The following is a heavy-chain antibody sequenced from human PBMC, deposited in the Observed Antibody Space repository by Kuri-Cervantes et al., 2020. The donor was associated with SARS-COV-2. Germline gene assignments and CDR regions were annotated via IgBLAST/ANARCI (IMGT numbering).Heavy chain of an antibody. CDR1: GFTFSKYA. CDR2: NSASSANI. D-gene: IGHD2-8*01. CDR3: ARDFEEDRTNGVVYYMDV. V-gene: IGHV3-48*01. Sequence: GESLKISCAASGFTFSKYAMNWVRQAPGKGLEWVSYNSASSANIHYADSVKGRFTISRDNSKNTLYLQMNSLRAEDTAVYYCARDFEEDRTNGVVYYMDVWGKGTTVTVSS. J-gene: IGHJ6*03.